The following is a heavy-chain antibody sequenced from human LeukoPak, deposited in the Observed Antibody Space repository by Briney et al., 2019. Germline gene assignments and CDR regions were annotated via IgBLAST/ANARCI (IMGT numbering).Heavy chain of an antibody. J-gene: IGHJ4*02. Sequence: ASVKVSCKAYGYTFTSYYMHWVRQAPGRGLEWMGVINPSGGSTSSAQKFQGRVTMTRDTSTSTVYMELRSLSSEDTAVYYCARGAHTAPPDSWGQGTLVTVSS. CDR2: INPSGGST. D-gene: IGHD5-18*01. CDR3: ARGAHTAPPDS. CDR1: GYTFTSYY. V-gene: IGHV1-46*01.